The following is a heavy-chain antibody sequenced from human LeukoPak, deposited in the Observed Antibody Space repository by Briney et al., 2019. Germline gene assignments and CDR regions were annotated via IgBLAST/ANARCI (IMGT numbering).Heavy chain of an antibody. CDR1: GGSISSGGDY. J-gene: IGHJ5*02. D-gene: IGHD3-10*01. V-gene: IGHV4-30-2*01. CDR3: ARSRSPINWFDP. CDR2: IYHSGYT. Sequence: SETQSLTCTVSGGSISSGGDYWSWIRQPPGKGLEWIGYIYHSGYTYYNPSLRSRVTISLDRSKNQFSLKVTSVTAADTAVYYCARSRSPINWFDPWGQGTLVTVSS.